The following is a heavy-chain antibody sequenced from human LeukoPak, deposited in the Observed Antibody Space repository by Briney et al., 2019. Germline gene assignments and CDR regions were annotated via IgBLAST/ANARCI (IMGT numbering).Heavy chain of an antibody. D-gene: IGHD2-15*01. Sequence: GGSLRLSCAASGFTFSSYSMNWVRQAPGKGLEWVSSISSSSSYIYYADPVKGRFTISRDNAKNSLYLQMNSLRAEDTAVYHCARIVWGFCSGGSCHKGFDYWGQGTLVTVSS. CDR3: ARIVWGFCSGGSCHKGFDY. V-gene: IGHV3-21*01. J-gene: IGHJ4*02. CDR2: ISSSSSYI. CDR1: GFTFSSYS.